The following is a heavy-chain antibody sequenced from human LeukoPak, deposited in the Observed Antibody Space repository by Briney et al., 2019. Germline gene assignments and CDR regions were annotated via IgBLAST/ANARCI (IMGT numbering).Heavy chain of an antibody. CDR1: GGSISTYY. D-gene: IGHD1-26*01. CDR2: IYYSGST. J-gene: IGHJ3*02. Sequence: SETLSLTCTVSGGSISTYYWSWIRQPPGKGLEWIGYIYYSGSTNYNPSLKSRVTISVDTSKNQFSLKLSSVTAADTAVYYCARTVGALYDAFNIWGQGTMVSVSS. V-gene: IGHV4-59*08. CDR3: ARTVGALYDAFNI.